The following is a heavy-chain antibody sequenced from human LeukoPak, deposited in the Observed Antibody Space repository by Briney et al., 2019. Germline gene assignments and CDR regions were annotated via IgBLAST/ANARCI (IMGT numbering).Heavy chain of an antibody. J-gene: IGHJ5*02. CDR2: IYYSGSA. CDR3: ARGRPYYDILTGSPLPNWFDP. CDR1: GGSIGSFY. D-gene: IGHD3-9*01. V-gene: IGHV4-39*07. Sequence: SETLSLTCTVSGGSIGSFYWSWIRQPPGKGLEWIGSIYYSGSAYYNPSLKSRVTISVDTSKNQFSLKLSSVTAADTAVYYCARGRPYYDILTGSPLPNWFDPWGQGTLVTVSS.